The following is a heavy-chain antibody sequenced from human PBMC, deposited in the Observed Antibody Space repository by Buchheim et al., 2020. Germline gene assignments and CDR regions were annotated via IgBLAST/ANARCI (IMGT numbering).Heavy chain of an antibody. V-gene: IGHV4-61*01. J-gene: IGHJ4*02. CDR2: IYYSGST. CDR3: ARLLYSYGFSY. Sequence: QVQLQESGPGLVKPSETLSLTCTVSGGSVSSGSYYWSWIRQPPGKGLEWIGYIYYSGSTNYNPSLKSRVTISVDTSKNQFSLKLSSVTAADTAVYYCARLLYSYGFSYWGQGTL. D-gene: IGHD5-18*01. CDR1: GGSVSSGSYY.